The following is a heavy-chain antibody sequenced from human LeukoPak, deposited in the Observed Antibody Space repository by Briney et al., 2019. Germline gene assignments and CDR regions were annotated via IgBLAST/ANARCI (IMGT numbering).Heavy chain of an antibody. D-gene: IGHD2/OR15-2a*01. Sequence: PETLSLTCTVSGGSISSYYLSWIQQPPAKGLEWIAYIYYSGSTKYNPSLKSRVTISVDTSKNQFSLKLSSVTAADTAVYYCARGTFKGGLDVWGQGTTVTVSS. V-gene: IGHV4-59*08. CDR1: GGSISSYY. J-gene: IGHJ6*02. CDR3: ARGTFKGGLDV. CDR2: IYYSGST.